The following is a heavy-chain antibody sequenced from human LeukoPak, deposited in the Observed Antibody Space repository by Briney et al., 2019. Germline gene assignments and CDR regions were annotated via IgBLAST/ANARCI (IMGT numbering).Heavy chain of an antibody. D-gene: IGHD3-16*01. V-gene: IGHV4-39*02. Sequence: SETLSLTCIVSGGSISSGAYYWAWIRQPPGTGLEWIGSIYSTGSTYKNPSLKSRVSISIDTSKNQFSLKLNSVTAADTAVFYCAREPITSGGNDAFDIWGQGTMVTVSS. CDR1: GGSISSGAYY. J-gene: IGHJ3*02. CDR3: AREPITSGGNDAFDI. CDR2: IYSTGST.